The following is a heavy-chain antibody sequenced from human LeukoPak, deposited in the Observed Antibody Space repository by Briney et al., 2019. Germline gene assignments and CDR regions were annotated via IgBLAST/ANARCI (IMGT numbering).Heavy chain of an antibody. V-gene: IGHV4-59*01. CDR2: IYYSGST. Sequence: SETLSLTCAVYGGSFSGYYWSWIRQPPGKGLEWIGYIYYSGSTNYNPSLKSRVTISVDTSKNQFSLKLSSVTAADTAVYYCASGEVADYFDYWGQGTLVTVSS. D-gene: IGHD3-16*01. CDR1: GGSFSGYY. CDR3: ASGEVADYFDY. J-gene: IGHJ4*02.